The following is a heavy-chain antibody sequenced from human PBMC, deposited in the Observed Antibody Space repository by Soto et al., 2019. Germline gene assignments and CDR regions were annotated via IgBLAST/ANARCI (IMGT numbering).Heavy chain of an antibody. V-gene: IGHV1-69*01. CDR2: IIPIFGTA. CDR3: ARQPGIAAAGTFDY. CDR1: RGTFSSYA. D-gene: IGHD6-13*01. Sequence: QVQLVQSGAEVKKPGSSVKVSCKASRGTFSSYAISWVRQAPGQGLEWMGGIIPIFGTANYAQKFQGRVTITADESTSTAYMELSSLRSEDTAMYYCARQPGIAAAGTFDYWGQGTLVTVSS. J-gene: IGHJ4*02.